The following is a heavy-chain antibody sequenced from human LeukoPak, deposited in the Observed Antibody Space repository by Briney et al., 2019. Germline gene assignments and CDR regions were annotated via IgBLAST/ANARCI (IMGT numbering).Heavy chain of an antibody. J-gene: IGHJ6*04. CDR1: GFTFSSYA. D-gene: IGHD2-15*01. CDR3: ARWVVVAATLPYYYYYGMDV. CDR2: ISGSGGST. Sequence: GGSLRLSCAASGFTFSSYAMSWVRQAPGKGLEWVSAISGSGGSTYYADSVKGRFTISRGNSKNTLYLQMNSLRAEDTAVYYCARWVVVAATLPYYYYYGMDVWGKGTTVTVSS. V-gene: IGHV3-23*01.